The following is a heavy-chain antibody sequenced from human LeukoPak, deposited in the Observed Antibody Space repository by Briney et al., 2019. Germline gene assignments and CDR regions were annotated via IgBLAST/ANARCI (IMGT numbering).Heavy chain of an antibody. CDR3: ARAPANMSYFDV. J-gene: IGHJ2*01. CDR1: GFACSNYG. V-gene: IGHV3-23*01. Sequence: GGSLRLSCAASGFACSNYGMNWLRQAPGKGLEWVSRVIRSGTVTYSADSVRGRSTTSRDNSKSTLFLQLNSLTAEDTAIYYCARAPANMSYFDVWGRGALVTVSS. D-gene: IGHD6-25*01. CDR2: VIRSGTVT.